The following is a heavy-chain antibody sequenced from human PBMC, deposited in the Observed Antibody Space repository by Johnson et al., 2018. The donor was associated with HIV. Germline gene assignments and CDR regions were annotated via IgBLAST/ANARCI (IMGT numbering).Heavy chain of an antibody. CDR1: GFTFSDYS. CDR3: ARDRASILWVCATQFAFDI. J-gene: IGHJ3*02. D-gene: IGHD2-21*01. V-gene: IGHV3-11*04. CDR2: ITSSGSTI. Sequence: QVQLVESGGGLVKPGGSLRLSCAVSGFTFSDYSMSWIRQAPGKGLEWVSYITSSGSTIYYADSVKGRFTISRDNAKNSLYRQMTSLRAEDTAVYYCARDRASILWVCATQFAFDIWGQGTMVTVSS.